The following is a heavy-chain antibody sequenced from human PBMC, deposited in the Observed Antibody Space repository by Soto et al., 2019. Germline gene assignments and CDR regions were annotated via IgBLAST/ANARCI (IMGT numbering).Heavy chain of an antibody. CDR1: GYTFTRYN. V-gene: IGHV1-46*01. Sequence: ASVKVSCKASGYTFTRYNVHWVRQAPGQGLEGMAIINPSGGTTYYVQKFEGRVTLTTDTSTSTVYMELRSLRSDDTAVYYCARVRGGGSEYFFDSWGQGTLVPVSP. J-gene: IGHJ4*02. D-gene: IGHD2-15*01. CDR2: INPSGGTT. CDR3: ARVRGGGSEYFFDS.